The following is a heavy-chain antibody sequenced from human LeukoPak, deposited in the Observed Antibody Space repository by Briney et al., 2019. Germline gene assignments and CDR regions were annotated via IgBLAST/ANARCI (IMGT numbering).Heavy chain of an antibody. J-gene: IGHJ3*02. V-gene: IGHV4-4*07. CDR3: AREFNMIEVVSYAFYI. CDR1: SGSISRYS. CDR2: IYTSGSN. D-gene: IGHD3-22*01. Sequence: PSETLSLTCTVSSGSISRYSWNWMRQPAGKGREWIGRIYTSGSNNYNTSLKSRVTMSADTSKNQVSLKLNAVTAAVTSVYYCAREFNMIEVVSYAFYIWGRGTMVTVSS.